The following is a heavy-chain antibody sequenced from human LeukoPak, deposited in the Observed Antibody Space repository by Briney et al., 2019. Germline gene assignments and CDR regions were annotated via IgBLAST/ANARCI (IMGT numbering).Heavy chain of an antibody. CDR1: GGSISSSSYY. CDR3: ARGGYCDFWSGSPYNWFDP. Sequence: SETLSLTCTVSGGSISSSSYYWSWIRQPAGKGLEWIGRIYTSGSTNYNPSLKSRVTISVDTSKNQFSLKLSSVTAADTAVYYCARGGYCDFWSGSPYNWFDPWGQGTLVTVSS. D-gene: IGHD3-3*01. V-gene: IGHV4-61*02. J-gene: IGHJ5*02. CDR2: IYTSGST.